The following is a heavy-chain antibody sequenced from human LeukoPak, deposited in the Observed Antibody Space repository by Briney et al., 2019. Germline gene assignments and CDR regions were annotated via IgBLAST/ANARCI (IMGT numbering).Heavy chain of an antibody. CDR3: ASESFEGGYFDY. Sequence: PSETLSLTCTVSGGSISSGSYYWSWIRQPAGKGLEWIGRIYTSGSTNYNPSLKSRVTISVDTSKNQFSLKLSSVTAADTAVYYCASESFEGGYFDYWGQGTLVTVPS. D-gene: IGHD3-22*01. J-gene: IGHJ4*02. V-gene: IGHV4-61*02. CDR2: IYTSGST. CDR1: GGSISSGSYY.